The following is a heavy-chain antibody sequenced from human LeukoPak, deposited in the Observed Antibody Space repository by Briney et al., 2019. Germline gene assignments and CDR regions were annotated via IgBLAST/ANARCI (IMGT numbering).Heavy chain of an antibody. V-gene: IGHV4-59*01. CDR2: YYSGST. CDR3: ARDNNPYSYGPGGPRYYYGMDV. Sequence: SETLSLTCTVSGGSISSDYWSWIRQPPGKGLEWIGIYYSGSTNYNPSLKSRVTISVDTSKNQFSLKLSSVTAADTAVYYCARDNNPYSYGPGGPRYYYGMDVWGQGTTVTVSS. J-gene: IGHJ6*02. CDR1: GGSISSDY. D-gene: IGHD5-18*01.